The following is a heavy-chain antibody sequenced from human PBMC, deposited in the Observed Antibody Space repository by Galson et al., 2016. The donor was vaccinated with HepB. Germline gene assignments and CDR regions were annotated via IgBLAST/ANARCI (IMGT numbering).Heavy chain of an antibody. V-gene: IGHV1-18*01. J-gene: IGHJ5*02. Sequence: SVKVSCKASGYTFTSYGISWVRQAPGQGLEWMGWVNPYNGNTYYAQNLQGRVTMTTDTSTSTAYMELRSLRSDDTAVYYCAKGGTGIAVPVDLWGQGTLVTVSS. CDR1: GYTFTSYG. CDR2: VNPYNGNT. D-gene: IGHD6-19*01. CDR3: AKGGTGIAVPVDL.